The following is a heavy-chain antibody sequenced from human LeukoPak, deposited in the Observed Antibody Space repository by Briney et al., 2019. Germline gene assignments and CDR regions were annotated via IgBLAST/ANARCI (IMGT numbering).Heavy chain of an antibody. V-gene: IGHV3-23*01. CDR1: GFTFSSYA. J-gene: IGHJ4*02. D-gene: IGHD5-18*01. Sequence: PGGSLRLSCAASGFTFSSYAMSWVRQAPGKGLEWVSAISGSGGSTYYADSVRGRFTISRDNSKNTLYLRMNSLRAEDTAVYYCAKAYSYGYRAFDYWGQGTLVTVSS. CDR2: ISGSGGST. CDR3: AKAYSYGYRAFDY.